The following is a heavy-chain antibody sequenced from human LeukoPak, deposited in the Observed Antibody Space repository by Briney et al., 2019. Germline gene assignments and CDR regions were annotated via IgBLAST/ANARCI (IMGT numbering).Heavy chain of an antibody. CDR3: VKHSAPVLAAARFDY. CDR1: GFTFSSYA. CDR2: ISGSGTNT. J-gene: IGHJ4*02. V-gene: IGHV3-23*01. Sequence: GGSLRLSCTASGFTFSSYAMSWVRQAPGKGLEWVSVISGSGTNTYYADSVKGRFTISRDNSKNTLYLQMNSLRAEDTALYYCVKHSAPVLAAARFDYWGQGNLVTVSS. D-gene: IGHD2-2*01.